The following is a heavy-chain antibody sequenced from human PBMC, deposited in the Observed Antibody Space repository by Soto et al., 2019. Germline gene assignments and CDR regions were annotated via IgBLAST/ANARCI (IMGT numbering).Heavy chain of an antibody. CDR1: GGSISSYY. J-gene: IGHJ6*03. V-gene: IGHV4-59*01. CDR3: ASVHVTTRYYYYMDV. CDR2: IYYSGST. D-gene: IGHD4-17*01. Sequence: QVQLQESRPGLVKPSETLSLTCTVSGGSISSYYWSWIRQPPGKGLEWIGYIYYSGSTNYNPSLKSRVTISVDTSKNQFSLKLSSVTAADTAVYYCASVHVTTRYYYYMDVWGKGTTVTVSS.